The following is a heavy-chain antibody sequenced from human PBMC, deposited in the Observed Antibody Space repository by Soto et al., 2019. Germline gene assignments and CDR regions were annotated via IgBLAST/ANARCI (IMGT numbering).Heavy chain of an antibody. Sequence: SETLSLTCTVSGGSISSYYWSWIRQPPGKGLEWIGYIYYSGSTNYNPSLKSRVTISVDTSKNQFSLKLSSVTAADTAVYYCAGGRFFGVDPRHYYYGMDVWGQGTTVTVS. D-gene: IGHD3-3*01. V-gene: IGHV4-59*01. CDR1: GGSISSYY. J-gene: IGHJ6*02. CDR3: AGGRFFGVDPRHYYYGMDV. CDR2: IYYSGST.